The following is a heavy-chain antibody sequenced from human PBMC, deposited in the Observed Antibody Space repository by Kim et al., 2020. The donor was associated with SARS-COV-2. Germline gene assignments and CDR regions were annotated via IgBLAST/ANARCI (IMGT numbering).Heavy chain of an antibody. CDR1: GFTFSSYA. Sequence: GGSLRLSCAASGFTFSSYAMSWVRQAPGKGLEWVSAISGSGGSTYYADSVKGRFTISRDNSKNTLYLQMNSLRAEDTAVYYCAKAGGDYDSSADPVGMDVWGQGTTVTVSS. J-gene: IGHJ6*02. CDR3: AKAGGDYDSSADPVGMDV. V-gene: IGHV3-23*01. D-gene: IGHD3-22*01. CDR2: ISGSGGST.